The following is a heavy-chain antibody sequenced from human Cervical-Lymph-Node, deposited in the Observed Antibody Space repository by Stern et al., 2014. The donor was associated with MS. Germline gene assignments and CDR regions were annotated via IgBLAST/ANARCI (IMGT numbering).Heavy chain of an antibody. CDR1: GGTFSSYT. D-gene: IGHD2-21*02. J-gene: IGHJ5*02. CDR2: IIPILGIA. Sequence: VQLVQSGAEVKKPGSSVKVSCKASGGTFSSYTISWVRQAPGQGLEWMGRIIPILGIANYAQKFQGRVTITADKSTSTAYMELSSLRSEDTAVYYCASFVVVTAEFDPWGQGTLVTVSS. V-gene: IGHV1-69*02. CDR3: ASFVVVTAEFDP.